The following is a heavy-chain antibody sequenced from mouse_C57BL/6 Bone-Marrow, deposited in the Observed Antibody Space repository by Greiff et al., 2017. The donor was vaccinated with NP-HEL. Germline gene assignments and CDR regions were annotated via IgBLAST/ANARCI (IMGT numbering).Heavy chain of an antibody. CDR2: ISSGGSYT. J-gene: IGHJ1*03. V-gene: IGHV5-6*01. CDR1: GFTFSSYG. Sequence: EVQGVESGGDLVKPGGSLKLSCAASGFTFSSYGMSWVRQTPDKRLEWVATISSGGSYTYYPDSVKGRFTISRDNAKNTLYLQMSSLKSEDTAIYYCARQDGYYDWYFDVWGTGTTVTVSS. D-gene: IGHD2-3*01. CDR3: ARQDGYYDWYFDV.